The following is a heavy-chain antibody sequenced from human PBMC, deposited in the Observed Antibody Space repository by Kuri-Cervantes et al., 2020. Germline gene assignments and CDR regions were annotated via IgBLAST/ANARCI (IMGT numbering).Heavy chain of an antibody. D-gene: IGHD4-17*01. J-gene: IGHJ3*02. CDR3: ARGQLDYGDYGKGVRDAFDI. CDR1: GFTFSSYA. CDR2: ISGSGGST. V-gene: IGHV3-23*01. Sequence: GGSLRLSCAASGFTFSSYAMSWVRQAPGKGLEWVSAISGSGGSTYYADSVKGRFTISRDNSKNTLYLQMNSLRAGDTAVYYCARGQLDYGDYGKGVRDAFDIWGQGTMVTVSS.